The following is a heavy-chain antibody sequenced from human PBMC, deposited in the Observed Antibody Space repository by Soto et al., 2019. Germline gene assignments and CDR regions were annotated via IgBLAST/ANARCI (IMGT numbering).Heavy chain of an antibody. D-gene: IGHD3-10*01. CDR2: INHSGST. Sequence: SETLSLTCAVYGGSFNGYYWSWIRQPPGKGLEWIGEINHSGSTNYNPSLKSRVTISVDTSKNQFSLKLSSVTAADTAVYYCARGTPRYYGSGSSRFDPWGQGTLVTVSS. CDR3: ARGTPRYYGSGSSRFDP. CDR1: GGSFNGYY. J-gene: IGHJ5*02. V-gene: IGHV4-34*01.